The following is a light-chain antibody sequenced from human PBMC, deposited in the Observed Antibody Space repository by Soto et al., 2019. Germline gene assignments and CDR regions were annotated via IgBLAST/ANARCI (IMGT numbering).Light chain of an antibody. V-gene: IGLV2-14*01. J-gene: IGLJ2*01. Sequence: QSALTQPASVSGSPGQSITLSCTGTSSDVGGYNYVSWYQQHPGKAPKLMIYDVNNRPSGVSNRFSGSKSGNTASLTISGLQAEDEADYYCSSYTTSSTLVFGGGTKLTVL. CDR3: SSYTTSSTLV. CDR1: SSDVGGYNY. CDR2: DVN.